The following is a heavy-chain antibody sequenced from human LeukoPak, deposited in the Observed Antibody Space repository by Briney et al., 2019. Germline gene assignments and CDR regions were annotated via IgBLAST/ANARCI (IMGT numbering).Heavy chain of an antibody. CDR3: ARGLRGRGYSYGFFDY. J-gene: IGHJ4*02. CDR1: GFSFSTYS. CDR2: ISGSSSTI. V-gene: IGHV3-48*01. D-gene: IGHD5-18*01. Sequence: PGGSLRLSCAASGFSFSTYSMNWVRQAPGTGLEWVSYISGSSSTIYYADSVKGRFTISRDNAKNSLYLQMNSLRAEDTAVYYCARGLRGRGYSYGFFDYWGQGALVTVSS.